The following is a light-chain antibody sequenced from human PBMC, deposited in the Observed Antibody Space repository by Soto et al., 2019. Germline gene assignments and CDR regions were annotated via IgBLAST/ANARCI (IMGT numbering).Light chain of an antibody. CDR1: QSVSSY. CDR3: QQRSNWPPDKYT. J-gene: IGKJ2*01. V-gene: IGKV3-11*01. Sequence: EIVLTQSPSTLSLSPGERATLSCRASQSVSSYLAWYQQKPGQAPRLLIYDASNMATGIPARFSGSGSGTDFTLTLSSLEPEDFAVYYYQQRSNWPPDKYTFGQGTKLEI. CDR2: DAS.